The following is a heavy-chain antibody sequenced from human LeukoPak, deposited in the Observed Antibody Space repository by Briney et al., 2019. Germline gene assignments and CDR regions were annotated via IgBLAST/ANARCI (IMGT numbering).Heavy chain of an antibody. CDR3: AKDRGRLGELSLYHRGYNYYYYYGMDV. CDR1: GFTFSSYA. V-gene: IGHV3-23*01. Sequence: PGGSLRLSCAASGFTFSSYAMSWVRQAPGKGLEWVSAISGSGGSTYYADSVKGRFTISRDNSKNTLYLQMNSLRAEDTAVYYCAKDRGRLGELSLYHRGYNYYYYYGMDVWGQGTTVTVSS. CDR2: ISGSGGST. D-gene: IGHD3-16*02. J-gene: IGHJ6*02.